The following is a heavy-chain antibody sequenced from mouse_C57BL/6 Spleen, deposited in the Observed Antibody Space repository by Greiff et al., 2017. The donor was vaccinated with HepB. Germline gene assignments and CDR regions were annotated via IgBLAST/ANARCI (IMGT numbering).Heavy chain of an antibody. CDR2: ISYSGST. Sequence: EVKLLESGPGLVKPSQSLSLTCTVTGYSITSGYDCHWIRHFQGNKLEWMGYISYSGSTNYNPSLKSRNSITHDTSKNHFFLKLNSVTTEDTATYYGASGLLAPYAMGCWCQGTSFTVSS. CDR3: ASGLLAPYAMGC. D-gene: IGHD2-10*01. J-gene: IGHJ4*01. V-gene: IGHV3-1*01. CDR1: GYSITSGYD.